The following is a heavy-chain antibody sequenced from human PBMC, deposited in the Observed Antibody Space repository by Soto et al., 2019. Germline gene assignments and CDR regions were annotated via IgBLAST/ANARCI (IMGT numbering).Heavy chain of an antibody. CDR3: ARLYYYYGSGSYRPNYYYYMDV. CDR1: GGSISSYY. V-gene: IGHV4-59*08. J-gene: IGHJ6*03. Sequence: SETLSLTCTVSGGSISSYYWSWIRQPPGKGLEWIGYIYYSGSTNYNPSLKSRVTISVDTSKNQFSLKLSSVTAADTAVYYCARLYYYYGSGSYRPNYYYYMDVWGKGTTVTVSS. D-gene: IGHD3-10*01. CDR2: IYYSGST.